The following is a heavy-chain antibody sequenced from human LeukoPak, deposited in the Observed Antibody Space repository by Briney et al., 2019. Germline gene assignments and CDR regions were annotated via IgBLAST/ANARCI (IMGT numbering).Heavy chain of an antibody. Sequence: GGSLRLSCAASGFTFSSYSMNWVRQAPGKGLEWVSSISSSSSYIYYADSVKGRFTISRDNAKNSLYLQMNSLRAEDTAVYYCARDSVREPKNDYWGQGTLVTVSS. J-gene: IGHJ4*02. CDR1: GFTFSSYS. CDR2: ISSSSSYI. D-gene: IGHD2-2*01. V-gene: IGHV3-21*01. CDR3: ARDSVREPKNDY.